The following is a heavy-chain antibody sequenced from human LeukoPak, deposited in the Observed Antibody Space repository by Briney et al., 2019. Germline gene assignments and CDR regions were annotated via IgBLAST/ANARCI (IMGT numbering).Heavy chain of an antibody. D-gene: IGHD6-19*01. J-gene: IGHJ4*02. CDR1: GGSISSYY. V-gene: IGHV4-39*07. CDR3: ARVSSGWYPAQSTFDY. CDR2: IYYSGST. Sequence: SETLSLTCTVSGGSISSYYWGWIRQPPGKGLEWIGSIYYSGSTYYNPTLKSRVTISVDTSKNQFSLKLSSVTAADTAVYYCARVSSGWYPAQSTFDYWGQGTLVTVSS.